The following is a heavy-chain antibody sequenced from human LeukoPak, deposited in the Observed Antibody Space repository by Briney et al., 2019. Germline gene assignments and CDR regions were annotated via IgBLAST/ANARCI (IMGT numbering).Heavy chain of an antibody. CDR3: ATDGIPGAATTLDY. J-gene: IGHJ4*02. CDR2: IIPIFGTA. CDR1: GATFISYA. V-gene: IGHV1-69*06. Sequence: ASVKVSCKASGATFISYAMSWVRQAPGQGLEWMGGIIPIFGTANYAQKFQGRVTITADKSTSTAYMELSSLRSEDTAVYYCATDGIPGAATTLDYWGQGTLVTVSS. D-gene: IGHD1-1*01.